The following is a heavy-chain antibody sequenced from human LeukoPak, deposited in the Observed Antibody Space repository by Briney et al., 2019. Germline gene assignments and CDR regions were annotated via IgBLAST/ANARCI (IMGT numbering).Heavy chain of an antibody. D-gene: IGHD6-19*01. J-gene: IGHJ4*02. Sequence: GRSLRLSCAASGFTFGGYAMDWVRQAPGKGLEWVSGISCNSGSIGYADSVKGRFTISRDNAKNSLYLQMNSLRAEDTASYYCAKESVTVAGTDYFDYWGQGTLVTVSS. CDR1: GFTFGGYA. CDR2: ISCNSGSI. CDR3: AKESVTVAGTDYFDY. V-gene: IGHV3-9*01.